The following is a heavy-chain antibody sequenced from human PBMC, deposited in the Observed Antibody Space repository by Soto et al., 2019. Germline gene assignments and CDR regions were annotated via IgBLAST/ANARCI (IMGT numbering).Heavy chain of an antibody. CDR2: IYQSGST. V-gene: IGHV4-30-2*01. CDR3: AREDVTVVRGVRNYYGMDV. D-gene: IGHD3-10*01. J-gene: IGHJ6*02. CDR1: GGSISSGDYS. Sequence: QLQLQESGSGLVKASQTLSLTCAVSGGSISSGDYSWSWIRQPPGKGLEWIGHIYQSGSTYYNPSLKSRVTISVDRSKNQFSLKLSSVAAADTAVYYCAREDVTVVRGVRNYYGMDVWGQGTTVSVPS.